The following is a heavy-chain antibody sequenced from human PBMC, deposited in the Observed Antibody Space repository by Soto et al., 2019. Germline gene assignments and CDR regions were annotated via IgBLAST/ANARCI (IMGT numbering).Heavy chain of an antibody. J-gene: IGHJ3*02. CDR3: ARDCCSGPGRHHYDAFDI. CDR2: IGDRSETI. V-gene: IGHV3-48*04. CDR1: GFSFSTYG. D-gene: IGHD2-15*01. Sequence: HPGGSLRLSCAASGFSFSTYGMNWVRQAPGKGLEWVSYIGDRSETIYYADSVKGRFTVSRDNAKNSVYLQMNSLRGEDTALYYCARDCCSGPGRHHYDAFDIWGQGTMVTVSS.